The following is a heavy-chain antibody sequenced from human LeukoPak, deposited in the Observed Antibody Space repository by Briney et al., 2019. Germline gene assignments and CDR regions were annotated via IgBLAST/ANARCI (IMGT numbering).Heavy chain of an antibody. D-gene: IGHD5-12*01. CDR1: GGTFSSYA. CDR3: AREGGYDYYWCDP. J-gene: IGHJ5*02. Sequence: SVTVSCKASGGTFSSYAISWVRQAPGQGLEWMGGIIPIFGTANYAQKFQGRVTITADKSTSTGYMELSSLRSEETAVYYCAREGGYDYYWCDPWGQGTLVTVSS. V-gene: IGHV1-69*06. CDR2: IIPIFGTA.